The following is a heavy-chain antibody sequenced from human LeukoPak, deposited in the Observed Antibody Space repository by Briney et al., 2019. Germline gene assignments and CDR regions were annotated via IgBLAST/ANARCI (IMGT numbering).Heavy chain of an antibody. CDR2: IYYSGSS. Sequence: SETLSLTCNVSGGSISGYHWRLIRQRPGKGLGWLGYIYYSGSSNYNPSLKSRVTMSADTSKNQFSLKLSSVTAADTAVYYCARVPRSYYYYYYMDVWGKATTVTVSS. CDR3: ARVPRSYYYYYYMDV. CDR1: GGSISGYH. V-gene: IGHV4-59*01. J-gene: IGHJ6*03.